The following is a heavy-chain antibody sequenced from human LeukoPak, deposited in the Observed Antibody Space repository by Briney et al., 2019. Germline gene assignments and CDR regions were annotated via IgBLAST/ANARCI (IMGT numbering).Heavy chain of an antibody. V-gene: IGHV3-23*01. D-gene: IGHD5-12*01. J-gene: IGHJ4*02. CDR2: ISGSGGST. CDR3: AKTYSGFKYYFDY. Sequence: GGSLRLSCAASAFTFSSYAMSWFRQAPGKGLEWVSAISGSGGSTYYADSVKGRFTISRDNSKNTLYLQMNSLRAEDTAVYYCAKTYSGFKYYFDYWGQGTLVTVSS. CDR1: AFTFSSYA.